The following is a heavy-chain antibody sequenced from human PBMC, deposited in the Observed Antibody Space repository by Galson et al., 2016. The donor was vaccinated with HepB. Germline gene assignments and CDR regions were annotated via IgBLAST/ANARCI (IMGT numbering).Heavy chain of an antibody. CDR1: GDSVNSDFHY. CDR3: ARMIIVTRGIDY. CDR2: IYHSGRT. V-gene: IGHV4-61*01. Sequence: SETLYLTCTVSGDSVNSDFHYWSWLRQPPGKGLEWIGYIYHSGRTKFNPSLKSRVTMSVDTSKSQFSLKLTSVTAAGTAVYYCARMIIVTRGIDYWGQGTLVTVSP. D-gene: IGHD3-22*01. J-gene: IGHJ4*02.